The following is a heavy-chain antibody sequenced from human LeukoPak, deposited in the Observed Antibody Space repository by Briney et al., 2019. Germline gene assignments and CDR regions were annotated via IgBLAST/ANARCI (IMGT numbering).Heavy chain of an antibody. CDR1: GFTFSSYA. CDR2: ISGSGGST. Sequence: TGGSLRLSCAASGFTFSSYAMSWVRQAPGKGLEWVSAISGSGGSTYYADSAKGRFTISRDNSKNTLYLQMNSLRAEDTAVYYCAKGRSGYYLVFDYWGQGTLVTVSS. CDR3: AKGRSGYYLVFDY. J-gene: IGHJ4*02. V-gene: IGHV3-23*01. D-gene: IGHD3-22*01.